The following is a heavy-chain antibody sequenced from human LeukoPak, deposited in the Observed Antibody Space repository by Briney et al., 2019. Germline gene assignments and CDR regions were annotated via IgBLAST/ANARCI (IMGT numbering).Heavy chain of an antibody. V-gene: IGHV4-59*08. Sequence: KSSETLSLTCTVSDGSVSGYYWTWIRQPAGRGLEWIGYIYYSGNTNYNPSLKSRLTMSVDTSKNQFSLKLSSVTAADTAVYYCARAQIYYYDSSGYRGPIDYWGQGTLVTVSS. CDR1: DGSVSGYY. D-gene: IGHD3-22*01. J-gene: IGHJ4*02. CDR3: ARAQIYYYDSSGYRGPIDY. CDR2: IYYSGNT.